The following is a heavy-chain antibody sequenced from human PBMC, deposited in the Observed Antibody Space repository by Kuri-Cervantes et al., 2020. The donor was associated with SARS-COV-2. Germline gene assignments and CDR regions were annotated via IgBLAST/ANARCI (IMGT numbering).Heavy chain of an antibody. CDR2: IIPIFGTA. Sequence: SVKVSCKASGGTFKNYAINWVRQALGQGLEWMGGIIPIFGTANYAQKFQGRVTITADESTSTAYMELSSLRSEDTAVYYCARGGEMATIMHRLDYWGQGTLVTVSS. CDR3: ARGGEMATIMHRLDY. CDR1: GGTFKNYA. V-gene: IGHV1-69*13. D-gene: IGHD5-24*01. J-gene: IGHJ4*02.